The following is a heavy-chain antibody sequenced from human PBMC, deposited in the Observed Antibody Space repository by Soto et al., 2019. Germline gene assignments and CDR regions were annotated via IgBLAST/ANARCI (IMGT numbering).Heavy chain of an antibody. CDR2: ISGSGFKK. CDR1: GFIFENFG. CDR3: AKNQGVELVPLATVDWFDP. J-gene: IGHJ5*02. V-gene: IGHV3-23*01. Sequence: PGGSLRLSCAASGFIFENFGMSWVRQAPGKGLECISSISGSGFKKYYADSVKGRFTISRDNSKSTVYLELNNLSAEDTAVYHCAKNQGVELVPLATVDWFDPWGQGSVVT. D-gene: IGHD1-26*01.